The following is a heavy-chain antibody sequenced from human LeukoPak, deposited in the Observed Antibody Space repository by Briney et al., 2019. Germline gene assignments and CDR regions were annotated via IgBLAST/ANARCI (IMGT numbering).Heavy chain of an antibody. V-gene: IGHV1-69*05. D-gene: IGHD6-19*01. J-gene: IGHJ4*02. CDR2: IIPIFGTA. Sequence: SVKVSCKASGGTFSSYAISWVRQAPGQGLEWMGGIIPIFGTANYAQKFQGRVTITTDESTSTAYMELSSLRSEDTAVYYCAGGAGYSSGWAQRFDYWGQGTLVTVSS. CDR3: AGGAGYSSGWAQRFDY. CDR1: GGTFSSYA.